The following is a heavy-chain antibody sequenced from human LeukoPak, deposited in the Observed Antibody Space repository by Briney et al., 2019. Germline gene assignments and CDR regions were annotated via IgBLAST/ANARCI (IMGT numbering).Heavy chain of an antibody. V-gene: IGHV3-23*01. CDR3: TRLRDYGDYGAFDI. Sequence: GGSLRLSCAASGFTFNTYTMNWVRQAPGKGLEWVSAISGSGGSTYYADSVKGRFTISRDNSKNTAYLQMNSLKTEDTAVYYCTRLRDYGDYGAFDIWGQGTMVTVSS. CDR2: ISGSGGST. J-gene: IGHJ3*02. D-gene: IGHD4-17*01. CDR1: GFTFNTYT.